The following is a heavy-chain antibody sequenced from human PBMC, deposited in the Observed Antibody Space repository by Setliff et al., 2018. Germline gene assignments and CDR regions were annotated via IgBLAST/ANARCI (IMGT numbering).Heavy chain of an antibody. CDR1: GSAINSGHY. CDR2: FRPSGRT. CDR3: VRDAGDGFGVDAYAGRGFDI. Sequence: SETLSLTCAVSGSAINSGHYWGWIRQSPGKGGLEWIGSFRPSGRTYYNPSLKSRVTISLDTSRKQSALKLTSVTAAGTAVYYCVRDAGDGFGVDAYAGRGFDIWGQGTMVTRLL. J-gene: IGHJ3*02. V-gene: IGHV4-38-2*02. D-gene: IGHD3-16*01.